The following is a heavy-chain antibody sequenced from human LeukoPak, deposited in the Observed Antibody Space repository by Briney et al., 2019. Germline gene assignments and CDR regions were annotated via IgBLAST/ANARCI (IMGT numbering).Heavy chain of an antibody. D-gene: IGHD3-16*02. Sequence: SVKVSFKASGGTFSSYAISWVRQAPGQGLEWMGRIIPILGIANYAQKFQGRVTITADKSTSTAYMELSSLRSEDTAVYYCVRETIMITFGGVIVDGGGWFDPWGQGTLVTVSS. V-gene: IGHV1-69*04. CDR3: VRETIMITFGGVIVDGGGWFDP. J-gene: IGHJ5*02. CDR1: GGTFSSYA. CDR2: IIPILGIA.